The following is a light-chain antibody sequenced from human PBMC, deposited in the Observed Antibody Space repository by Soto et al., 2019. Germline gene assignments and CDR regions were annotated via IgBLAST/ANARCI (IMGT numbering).Light chain of an antibody. V-gene: IGKV1-17*01. J-gene: IGKJ1*01. CDR1: QDIGND. CDR3: LQHNSFPRT. CDR2: AAS. Sequence: DIQMTQSPSSLSVYVGDRVTITCRASQDIGNDLGWYQQKPAKAPKRLIFAASSLQSGVPSRFSGSGSGTEFTLTISSLQPEDFATYYCLQHNSFPRTFGQGTKV.